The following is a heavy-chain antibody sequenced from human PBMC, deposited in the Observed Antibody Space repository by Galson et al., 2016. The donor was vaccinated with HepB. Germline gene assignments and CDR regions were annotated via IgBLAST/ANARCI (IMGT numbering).Heavy chain of an antibody. D-gene: IGHD3-10*01. CDR3: TRLRFFSAANYFYGMDV. V-gene: IGHV5-51*01. CDR1: GYTFTNYG. CDR2: IYPGDSDT. Sequence: GAEVKKPGESLKISCQGSGYTFTNYGIGWVRQMPGKGLEWMGIIYPGDSDTRYSPSFQGQVTISVDKSISTAYLQWSSLEASDTAMYYCTRLRFFSAANYFYGMDVWGQGTTVTVSS. J-gene: IGHJ6*02.